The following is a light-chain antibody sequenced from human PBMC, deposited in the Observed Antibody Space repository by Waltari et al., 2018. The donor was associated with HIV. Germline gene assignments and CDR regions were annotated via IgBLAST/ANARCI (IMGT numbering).Light chain of an antibody. CDR1: SDPVTSGYY. CDR3: RSSYGGGRTWV. Sequence: QTAVTQEPSLPRSPGGTVTLTCPPSSDPVTSGYYSHWFQQKPGHEPRSLMYSADNQHSWTAARFSGSLHGGKAALTLSGVQHEDEAEYYCRSSYGGGRTWVFGGGTRLTVL. V-gene: IGLV7-43*01. J-gene: IGLJ3*02. CDR2: SAD.